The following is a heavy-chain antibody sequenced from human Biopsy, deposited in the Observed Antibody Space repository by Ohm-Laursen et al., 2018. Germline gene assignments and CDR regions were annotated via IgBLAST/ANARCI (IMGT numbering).Heavy chain of an antibody. Sequence: PPGTLSLTCTVSGDSVSSGSFYWTWIRQPPGQGLEYIGYIYDRGSTANYNPSLESRVTTSVDMPKNQFSLKLSSVTAADTAIYYCARGMRSSGWPYFDSWGQGTLVTVSS. D-gene: IGHD6-19*01. J-gene: IGHJ4*02. CDR2: IYDRGSTA. CDR3: ARGMRSSGWPYFDS. V-gene: IGHV4-61*01. CDR1: GDSVSSGSFY.